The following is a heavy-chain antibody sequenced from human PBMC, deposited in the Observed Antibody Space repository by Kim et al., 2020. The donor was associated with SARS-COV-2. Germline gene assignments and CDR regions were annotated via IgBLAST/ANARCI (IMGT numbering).Heavy chain of an antibody. Sequence: GGSLRLSCAASGFIFSSHWMHWVRQAPGKGLEWVAGIEYDGGNAYYADSVRGRFTISRDNAENILYLQMNSLRAEDTAVYYCARRTSGTDAYDIWGQVT. D-gene: IGHD6-13*01. CDR1: GFIFSSHW. CDR2: IEYDGGNA. J-gene: IGHJ3*02. CDR3: ARRTSGTDAYDI. V-gene: IGHV3-30*03.